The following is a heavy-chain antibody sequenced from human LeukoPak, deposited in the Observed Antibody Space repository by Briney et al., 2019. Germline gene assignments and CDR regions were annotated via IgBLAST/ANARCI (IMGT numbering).Heavy chain of an antibody. CDR2: IIPILGIA. D-gene: IGHD3-10*01. Sequence: SVKVSCKASGYTFTSYGISWVRQAPGQGLEWMGRIIPILGIANYAQKFQGRVTITADKSTSTAYMELSSLRSEDTAVYYCAREVRGVTGFDYWGQGTLVTVSS. V-gene: IGHV1-69*04. CDR3: AREVRGVTGFDY. J-gene: IGHJ4*02. CDR1: GYTFTSYG.